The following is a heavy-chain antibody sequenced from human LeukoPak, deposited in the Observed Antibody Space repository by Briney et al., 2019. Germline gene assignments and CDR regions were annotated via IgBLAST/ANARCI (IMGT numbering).Heavy chain of an antibody. CDR3: AKDVGKWESLHFFDY. V-gene: IGHV3-23*01. CDR2: ISGSGAST. J-gene: IGHJ4*02. D-gene: IGHD1-26*01. CDR1: GFTLSTNA. Sequence: GGSLRLSCLTSGFTLSTNAMSWVRQAPGKGLEWLSGISGSGASTYYADSVKGRFTISRDDSRNTLYLQMNSLRGDDTAVYYCAKDVGKWESLHFFDYWGQGTLVTVSS.